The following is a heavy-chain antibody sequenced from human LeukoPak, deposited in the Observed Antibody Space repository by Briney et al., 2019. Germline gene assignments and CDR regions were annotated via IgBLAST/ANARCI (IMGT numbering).Heavy chain of an antibody. J-gene: IGHJ6*03. Sequence: PSETLSLTCAVYGGSFSGYYWSWIRQPPGKGLEWIGEVNHSGSTNYNPSLKSRVTISVDTSKNQFSLKLSSVTAADTAVYYCARGGYSYAGGYYYYMDVWGKGTTVTISS. CDR3: ARGGYSYAGGYYYYMDV. V-gene: IGHV4-34*01. D-gene: IGHD5-18*01. CDR2: VNHSGST. CDR1: GGSFSGYY.